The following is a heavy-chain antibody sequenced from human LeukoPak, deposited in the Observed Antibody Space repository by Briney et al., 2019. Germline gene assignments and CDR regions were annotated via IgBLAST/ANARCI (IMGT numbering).Heavy chain of an antibody. CDR1: GFTFSSYA. Sequence: PGGSLRLSCSASGFTFSSYAMHWVRQAPGKGLEYVSAISSNGGSTYYADSVKGRFTISRDNSKNTLYLQISSLRAEDTAVYYCVKDLEDPSEDYWGQGTLVAVSS. J-gene: IGHJ4*02. CDR2: ISSNGGST. CDR3: VKDLEDPSEDY. V-gene: IGHV3-64D*06.